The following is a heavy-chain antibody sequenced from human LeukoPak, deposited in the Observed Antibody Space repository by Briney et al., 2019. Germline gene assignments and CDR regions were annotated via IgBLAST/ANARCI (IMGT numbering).Heavy chain of an antibody. Sequence: GGSLRLSCAASGFTFSNAWMSWVRQAPGKGLEWVGRIKSKTDGGTTDYAAPVKGRFTISRDDSKNTLYLQMNSLKTEDTAVYYCTTDWLQRPNYYDSSGYYYRVDYWGQGTLVTVSS. J-gene: IGHJ4*02. V-gene: IGHV3-15*01. CDR3: TTDWLQRPNYYDSSGYYYRVDY. CDR2: IKSKTDGGTT. D-gene: IGHD3-22*01. CDR1: GFTFSNAW.